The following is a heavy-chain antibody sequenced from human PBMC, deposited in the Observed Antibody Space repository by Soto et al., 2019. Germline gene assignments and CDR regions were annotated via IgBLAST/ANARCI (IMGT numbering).Heavy chain of an antibody. V-gene: IGHV3-23*01. CDR2: MSGDGRT. CDR1: GFTFSDSV. CDR3: VKWHTSNFDSLPFTGFDF. J-gene: IGHJ4*02. Sequence: PVGSLRLSCVGSGFTFSDSVMAWVRQAPGKGLEWLSVMSGDGRTRYALSVTGRFTISRDNSKNTLHLQMRSLRAEDAAAYYCVKWHTSNFDSLPFTGFDFWGQGTQVTVSS. D-gene: IGHD3-22*01.